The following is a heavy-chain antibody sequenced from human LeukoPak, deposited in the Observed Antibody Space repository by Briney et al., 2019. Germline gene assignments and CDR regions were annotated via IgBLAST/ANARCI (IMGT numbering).Heavy chain of an antibody. CDR1: GFTFSSYS. CDR2: ISSSSSYI. CDR3: AREYRGYDYYGMDV. V-gene: IGHV3-21*01. Sequence: GGSLRLSCAASGFTFSSYSMNWVRQAPGKGLEWVSSISSSSSYIYYADSVKGRFTISRDNAKNSLYLQMNSLRAEDTAVYYCAREYRGYDYYGMDVWGQGTTVTVSS. J-gene: IGHJ6*02. D-gene: IGHD3-16*02.